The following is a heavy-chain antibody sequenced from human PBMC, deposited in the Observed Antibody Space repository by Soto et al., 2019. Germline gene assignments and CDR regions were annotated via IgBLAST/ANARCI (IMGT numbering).Heavy chain of an antibody. CDR1: GYTFTSYG. CDR2: ISAYNGNT. CDR3: AREPNYFDY. J-gene: IGHJ4*02. V-gene: IGHV1-18*01. Sequence: QVQLVQSGAEVKKPGASVKVSCKASGYTFTSYGISWVRQAPGQGLEWMGWISAYNGNTKNAQKPQRSFTXXTDTSTSTADMELRSLRSDDTAVYYCAREPNYFDYWGQGTLVTVSS.